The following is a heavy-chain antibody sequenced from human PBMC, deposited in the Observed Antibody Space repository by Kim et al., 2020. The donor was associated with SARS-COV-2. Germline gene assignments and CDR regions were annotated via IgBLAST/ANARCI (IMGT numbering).Heavy chain of an antibody. CDR3: ARQSLGYCSGGSCYPSENGFYYGMDV. CDR1: GYTFTSYG. CDR2: ISAYNGNT. V-gene: IGHV1-18*01. D-gene: IGHD2-15*01. Sequence: ASVKVSCKASGYTFTSYGISWVRQAPGQGLEWMGWISAYNGNTNYAQKLQGRVTMTTDTSTSTAYMELRSLRSDDTAVYYCARQSLGYCSGGSCYPSENGFYYGMDVWGQGTTVTVSS. J-gene: IGHJ6*02.